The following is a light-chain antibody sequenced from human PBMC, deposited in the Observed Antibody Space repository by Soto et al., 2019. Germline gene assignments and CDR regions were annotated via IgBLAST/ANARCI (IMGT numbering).Light chain of an antibody. J-gene: IGKJ4*01. CDR3: QKYNHAQP. V-gene: IGKV1-27*01. CDR1: QGISNY. Sequence: DIQMTQSPSSLSASVGDRVTITCRASQGISNYLAWYQQKPGKVPELLIYDASTLQSGVPSRFSGSGSGTDFTLTISSLQPEDVATYYCQKYNHAQPFGGGTKVEIK. CDR2: DAS.